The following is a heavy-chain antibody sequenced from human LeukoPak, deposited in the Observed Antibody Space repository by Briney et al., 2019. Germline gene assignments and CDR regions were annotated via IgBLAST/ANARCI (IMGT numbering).Heavy chain of an antibody. CDR2: INPNSGGT. Sequence: GASVKVSCKASGYTFTGYYMHWVRQAPGQGLEWMGWINPNSGGTNYAQKFQGRVTMTRDTSISTAYMELSRLRSDDTAVYYCARSSMIVVVNYYYYYMDVWGKGTTVTISS. D-gene: IGHD3-22*01. J-gene: IGHJ6*03. V-gene: IGHV1-2*02. CDR3: ARSSMIVVVNYYYYYMDV. CDR1: GYTFTGYY.